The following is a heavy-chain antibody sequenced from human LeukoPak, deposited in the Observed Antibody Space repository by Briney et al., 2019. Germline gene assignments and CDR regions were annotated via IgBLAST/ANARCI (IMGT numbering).Heavy chain of an antibody. CDR2: IYYSGST. Sequence: SETLSLTCIVSGGPISSYYWNWIRQPPGKGLEWIGYIYYSGSTKYNPSLKSRVTISVDKSKNQFSLKLRSVTAADTAVYYCARSNWGLVAFDIWGQGTMVTVSS. V-gene: IGHV4-59*01. D-gene: IGHD7-27*01. CDR3: ARSNWGLVAFDI. CDR1: GGPISSYY. J-gene: IGHJ3*02.